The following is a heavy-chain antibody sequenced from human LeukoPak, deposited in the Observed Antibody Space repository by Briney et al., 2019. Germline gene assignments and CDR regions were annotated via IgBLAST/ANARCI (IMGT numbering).Heavy chain of an antibody. D-gene: IGHD3-3*01. CDR3: ARSYDFWSGFDY. J-gene: IGHJ4*02. CDR2: IYYSGST. V-gene: IGHV4-59*01. Sequence: PSETLSLTCTVSGGPISSYYWSWIRQPPGKGLEWIGYIYYSGSTNYNPSLKSRATISVDTSKNQFSLKLSSVTAADTAVYYCARSYDFWSGFDYWGQGTLVTVSS. CDR1: GGPISSYY.